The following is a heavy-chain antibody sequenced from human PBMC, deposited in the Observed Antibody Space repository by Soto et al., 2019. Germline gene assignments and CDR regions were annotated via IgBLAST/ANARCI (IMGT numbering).Heavy chain of an antibody. V-gene: IGHV4-4*02. CDR3: ARTTLGATTSAFDI. J-gene: IGHJ3*02. CDR1: GGSISSSNW. Sequence: PSETLSLTCAVSGGSISSSNWWSCVRQPPGKGLEWIGEIYHSGSTNYNPSLKSRVTISVDKSKNRFSLKLSSVTAADTAVYYCARTTLGATTSAFDIWGQGTMVTVSS. D-gene: IGHD1-26*01. CDR2: IYHSGST.